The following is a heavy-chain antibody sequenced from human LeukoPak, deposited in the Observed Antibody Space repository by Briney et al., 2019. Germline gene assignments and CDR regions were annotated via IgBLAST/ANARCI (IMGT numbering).Heavy chain of an antibody. CDR2: ISAYNGNT. CDR1: GYTFTNNA. CDR3: ARDQAATNTQVRFCLD. Sequence: ASVKVPCKASGYTFTNNAFSWVRQAPGQGLEWMGWISAYNGNTNFAQKLQGRVTMTTDTSTSTAYMDLRSLRSDDTAVYYCARDQAATNTQVRFCLDWGQGTLVTVSS. V-gene: IGHV1-18*01. J-gene: IGHJ4*02. D-gene: IGHD3-9*01.